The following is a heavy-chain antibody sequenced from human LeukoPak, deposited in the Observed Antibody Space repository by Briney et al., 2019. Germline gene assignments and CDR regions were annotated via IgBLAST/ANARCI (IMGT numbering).Heavy chain of an antibody. Sequence: ASVKVSCKASGYTFTSYAMNWVRQAPGQGLEWMGWINTNTGNPTYAQGFTGRFFFSLGTSVSTAYLQISSLKAEDTSVYYCARVLSDYYDSSGYYGVFDYWGQGTMVTVSS. CDR3: ARVLSDYYDSSGYYGVFDY. CDR2: INTNTGNP. CDR1: GYTFTSYA. D-gene: IGHD3-22*01. J-gene: IGHJ4*02. V-gene: IGHV7-4-1*02.